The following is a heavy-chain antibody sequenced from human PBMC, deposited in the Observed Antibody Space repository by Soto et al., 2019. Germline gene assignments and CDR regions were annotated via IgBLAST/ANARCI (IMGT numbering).Heavy chain of an antibody. Sequence: SQPLSLTCAISWDSFSSNIVACNCLRQSPSRGLEWLGRTYYRSKWYNAYSVSVKSRITINPDTSKNQFSLQLKSVTPEDTAVYYCVRDNGSGSGWYGIWGQGTQVTVSS. V-gene: IGHV6-1*01. CDR1: WDSFSSNIVA. J-gene: IGHJ4*02. D-gene: IGHD6-19*01. CDR2: TYYRSKWYN. CDR3: VRDNGSGSGWYGI.